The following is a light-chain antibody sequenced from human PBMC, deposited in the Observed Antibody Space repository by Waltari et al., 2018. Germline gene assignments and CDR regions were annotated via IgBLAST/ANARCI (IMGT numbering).Light chain of an antibody. CDR1: QNINVW. CDR3: QQYFTYPWT. J-gene: IGKJ1*01. CDR2: KTS. Sequence: DIQMTQSPSTLSASLGDRVTIPCRARQNINVWLAWYQQKPGKAPSLLIYKTSNLHNGVPSRFSGSGSGTEFTLTISSLQPDDFATYACQQYFTYPWTFGQGTKVEV. V-gene: IGKV1-5*03.